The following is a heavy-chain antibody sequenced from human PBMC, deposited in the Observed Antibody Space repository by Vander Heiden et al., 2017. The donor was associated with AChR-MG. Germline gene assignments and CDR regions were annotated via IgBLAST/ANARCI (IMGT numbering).Heavy chain of an antibody. D-gene: IGHD6-6*01. J-gene: IGHJ3*02. Sequence: EVQLLESGGGLVHPGGSLRLSCPASGFTLRTSAMSWVRQAPGGGLEWVSTISPSGDTTYDADSMKDRFTISRDNSKNTLHLQMDNLRAEDTAQYYCAKDFKGYSSSGTTFDIWGQGTTVTVSS. CDR1: GFTLRTSA. CDR3: AKDFKGYSSSGTTFDI. V-gene: IGHV3-23*01. CDR2: ISPSGDTT.